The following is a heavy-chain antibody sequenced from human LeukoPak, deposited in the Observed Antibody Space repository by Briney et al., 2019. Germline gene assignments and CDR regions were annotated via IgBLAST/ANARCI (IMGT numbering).Heavy chain of an antibody. V-gene: IGHV4-31*03. D-gene: IGHD3-10*01. J-gene: IGHJ6*02. Sequence: SETLSLTCTVSGGSISSGGYYWSWIRQHPGKGLEWIGYIYYSGSTYYNPSLKSRVTISVDTSKNQFSLKLSSVTAADTAVYYCARDSGELLWFGGSPYGMDVWGQGTTVTVSS. CDR1: GGSISSGGYY. CDR3: ARDSGELLWFGGSPYGMDV. CDR2: IYYSGST.